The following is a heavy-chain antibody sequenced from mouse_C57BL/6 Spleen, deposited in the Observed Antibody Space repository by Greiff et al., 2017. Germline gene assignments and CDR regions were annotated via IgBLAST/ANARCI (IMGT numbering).Heavy chain of an antibody. D-gene: IGHD1-1*01. CDR2: INPNNGGT. Sequence: EVQLQQSGPELVKPGASVKISCKASGYTFTDYYMNWVKQSHGKSLEWIGDINPNNGGTSYNQKFKGKATLTVDKSSSTAYMELRILTSEDSAVYYCARSGGYGSSLDYWGQGTTLTVSS. CDR1: GYTFTDYY. V-gene: IGHV1-26*01. J-gene: IGHJ2*01. CDR3: ARSGGYGSSLDY.